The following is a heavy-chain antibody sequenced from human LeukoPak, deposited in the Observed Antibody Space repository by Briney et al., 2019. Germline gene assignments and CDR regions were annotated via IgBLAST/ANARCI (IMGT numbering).Heavy chain of an antibody. Sequence: PSGGSLRLSCAASGFTFSSDAMNWVRQAPGKGLEWVSVISGGGGTTYYSDSVKGRFTISRDNSKDTLYLQMNSLRAEDTAIYYRAKASTFGELNRPFDYWGQGTPVTVS. CDR1: GFTFSSDA. J-gene: IGHJ4*02. D-gene: IGHD3-10*01. CDR3: AKASTFGELNRPFDY. V-gene: IGHV3-23*01. CDR2: ISGGGGTT.